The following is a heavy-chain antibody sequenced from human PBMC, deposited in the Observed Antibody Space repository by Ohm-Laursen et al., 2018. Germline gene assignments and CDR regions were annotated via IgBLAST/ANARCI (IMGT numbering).Heavy chain of an antibody. CDR1: GGSISNYY. CDR3: ARGYYGRGDS. Sequence: GTLSLTCNVSGGSISNYYWSWIRQPAGKGLEWVGRMYSSGSTNYNPSLKSRVTMSFDTSKNQFSLKLSSVTAADTAVYYCARGYYGRGDSWGQGTLVTVSS. D-gene: IGHD3-10*01. CDR2: MYSSGST. J-gene: IGHJ4*02. V-gene: IGHV4-4*07.